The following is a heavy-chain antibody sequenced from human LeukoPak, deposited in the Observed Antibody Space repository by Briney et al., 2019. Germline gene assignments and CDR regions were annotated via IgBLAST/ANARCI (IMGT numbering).Heavy chain of an antibody. V-gene: IGHV3-23*01. J-gene: IGHJ4*02. Sequence: QTGGSLRLSCVASGLTFSSYAMSWVRQAPGKGLEWVSAISGSGGSTYYADSVKGRFTISRDISKNTLYLQMNSLRAEDTAVCYCAKRSGYYDILTGHFDYWGQGTLVTVSS. CDR3: AKRSGYYDILTGHFDY. CDR1: GLTFSSYA. D-gene: IGHD3-9*01. CDR2: ISGSGGST.